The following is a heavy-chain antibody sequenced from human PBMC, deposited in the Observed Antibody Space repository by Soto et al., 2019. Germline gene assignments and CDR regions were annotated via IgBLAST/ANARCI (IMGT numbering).Heavy chain of an antibody. J-gene: IGHJ4*02. D-gene: IGHD6-25*01. CDR2: IKQDGSEK. CDR1: GFTFSSYW. V-gene: IGHV3-7*03. Sequence: GWSLRLSCAASGFTFSSYWMSWVRQAPGKGLEWVADIKQDGSEKYYVDSVKGRFTISRDNAKNSLYLQLDSLRAEDTAVYYCTKNRYPEGSGANYFDYWGLGTLVTVSS. CDR3: TKNRYPEGSGANYFDY.